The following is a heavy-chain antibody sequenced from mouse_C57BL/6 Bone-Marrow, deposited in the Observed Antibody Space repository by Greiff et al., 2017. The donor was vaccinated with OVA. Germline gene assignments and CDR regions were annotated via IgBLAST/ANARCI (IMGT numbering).Heavy chain of an antibody. J-gene: IGHJ3*01. Sequence: VQLQQSGAELVRPGSSVKMSCKTSGYTFTDYYMNWVKQSHGKSLEWIGDINPNNGGTSYNQKFKGKATLTVDKSSSTAYMELRSLTSEDSAVYYCARSRTAQATWFAYWGQGTLVTVSA. CDR1: GYTFTDYY. CDR2: INPNNGGT. D-gene: IGHD3-2*02. CDR3: ARSRTAQATWFAY. V-gene: IGHV1-26*01.